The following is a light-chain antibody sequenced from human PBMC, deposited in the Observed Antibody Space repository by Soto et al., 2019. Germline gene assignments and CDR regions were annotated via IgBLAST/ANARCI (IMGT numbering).Light chain of an antibody. CDR1: QSVVTNS. J-gene: IGKJ1*01. Sequence: EVVLTQSPGTLSLSPGESATLSCRASQSVVTNSLAWYQQKPGQAPRLIIYGASNRATGIPDRFSGRGSGTDFTLTISRLEPEDCAVYYCQQYGGARWTFGQGTKVDIK. CDR3: QQYGGARWT. V-gene: IGKV3-20*01. CDR2: GAS.